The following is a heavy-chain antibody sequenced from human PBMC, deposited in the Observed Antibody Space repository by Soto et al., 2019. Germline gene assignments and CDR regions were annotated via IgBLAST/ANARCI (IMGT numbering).Heavy chain of an antibody. J-gene: IGHJ6*02. V-gene: IGHV5-10-1*01. CDR3: ARQRFVVVPAAIPEDYYYYGMDV. Sequence: VESLKISCKGSGYSFTSYWISWVRQMTGKGLEWMGRIDPSDSYTNYSPSFQGHVTISADKSISTAYLQWSSLKASDTAMYYCARQRFVVVPAAIPEDYYYYGMDVWGQGTTVTVSS. CDR1: GYSFTSYW. D-gene: IGHD2-2*02. CDR2: IDPSDSYT.